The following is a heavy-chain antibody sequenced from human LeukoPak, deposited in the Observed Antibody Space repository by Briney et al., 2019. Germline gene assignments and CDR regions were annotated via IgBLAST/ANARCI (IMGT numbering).Heavy chain of an antibody. D-gene: IGHD1-26*01. J-gene: IGHJ4*02. V-gene: IGHV3-11*05. CDR2: ISSSSSYT. CDR1: GFTFSDYY. Sequence: GGSLRLSCAASGFTFSDYYMSWIRQAPGKGLEWVSYISSSSSYTNYADSVKGRFTISGDNAKNSLYLQMNSLRAEDTAVYYCAREVEGGSYYMDYWGQGTLVTVSS. CDR3: AREVEGGSYYMDY.